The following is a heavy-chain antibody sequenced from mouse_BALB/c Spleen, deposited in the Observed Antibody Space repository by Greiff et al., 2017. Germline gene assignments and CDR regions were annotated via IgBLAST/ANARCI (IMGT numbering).Heavy chain of an antibody. CDR1: GFTFSDYY. J-gene: IGHJ3*01. CDR2: ISDGGSYT. V-gene: IGHV5-4*02. D-gene: IGHD1-2*01. CDR3: AIYYYGYCWFAY. Sequence: EVHLVESGGGLVKPGGSLKLSCAASGFTFSDYYMYWVRQTPEKRLEWVATISDGGSYTYYPDSVKGRFTISRDNAKNNLYLQMSSLKSEDTAMYYCAIYYYGYCWFAYWGQGTLVTVSA.